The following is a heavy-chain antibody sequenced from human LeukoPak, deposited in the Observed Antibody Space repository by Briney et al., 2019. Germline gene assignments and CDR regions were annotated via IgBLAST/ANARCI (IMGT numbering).Heavy chain of an antibody. Sequence: PGGSLRLSCAASGFDFNNYGMHWVRQAPGKGLEWLAVTSYDGTAKYYANSVKDRFTISRDNSNNTLYLQMNSLRVEDTALYYCAKDRVVILITTRGFDYWGHGTLVTVSS. V-gene: IGHV3-30*18. D-gene: IGHD3-16*01. J-gene: IGHJ5*01. CDR1: GFDFNNYG. CDR2: TSYDGTAK. CDR3: AKDRVVILITTRGFDY.